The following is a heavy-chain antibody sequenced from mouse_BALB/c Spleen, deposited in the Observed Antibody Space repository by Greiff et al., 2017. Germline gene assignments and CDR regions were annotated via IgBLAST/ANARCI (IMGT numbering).Heavy chain of an antibody. D-gene: IGHD1-1*01. V-gene: IGHV5-4*02. J-gene: IGHJ4*01. Sequence: EVQLMESGGGLVKPGGSLKLSCAASGFTFSDYSMYWVRQTPEKRLEWVATISDGGSYTYYPDSVKGRFTISRDNAKNNLYLQMSRLKSEDTAMYYCARDYYGSSYAMDYWGQGTSVTVSS. CDR3: ARDYYGSSYAMDY. CDR1: GFTFSDYS. CDR2: ISDGGSYT.